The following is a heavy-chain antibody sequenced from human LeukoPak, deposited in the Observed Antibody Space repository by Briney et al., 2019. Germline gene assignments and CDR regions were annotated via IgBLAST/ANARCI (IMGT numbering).Heavy chain of an antibody. Sequence: SETLSLTCTVSGSSISSYYWSWIRQPPGKGLEWIGYIYYSGSTNYNPSLKSRVTISIDTSKNQFSLKLSSVTAADTAVYYCARDGGVLYDSPWGFAYGGQGTLVTVSS. V-gene: IGHV4-59*01. J-gene: IGHJ4*02. CDR1: GSSISSYY. CDR3: ARDGGVLYDSPWGFAY. CDR2: IYYSGST. D-gene: IGHD3-16*01.